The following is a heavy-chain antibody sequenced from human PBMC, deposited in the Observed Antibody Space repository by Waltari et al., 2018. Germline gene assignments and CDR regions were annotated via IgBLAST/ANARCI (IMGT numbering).Heavy chain of an antibody. J-gene: IGHJ1*01. D-gene: IGHD6-13*01. CDR2: IIPIFGTA. V-gene: IGHV1-69*01. CDR1: GGTFSSYA. Sequence: QVQLVQSGAEVKKPGASVKVSCQDDGGTFSSYAISWVRQTPGQGLEWMGGIIPIFGTANYAQKFQGRVTITADEATSTAYMELSSLRSEDTAVYYCAREGGIAAAGTYFQHLGQGTLVTVSS. CDR3: AREGGIAAAGTYFQH.